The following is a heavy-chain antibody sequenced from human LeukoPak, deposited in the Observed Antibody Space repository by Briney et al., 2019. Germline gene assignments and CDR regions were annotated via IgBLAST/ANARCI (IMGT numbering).Heavy chain of an antibody. Sequence: ASVRVSCKASGYTFTSYGISWVRQAPGQGLEWMGWISAYNGNTNYAQKLQGRVTMTTDTSTSTAYMELRSLRSDDTAVYYCARNRIQLWLCDYWGQGTLVTVSS. D-gene: IGHD5-18*01. CDR2: ISAYNGNT. V-gene: IGHV1-18*01. CDR3: ARNRIQLWLCDY. CDR1: GYTFTSYG. J-gene: IGHJ4*02.